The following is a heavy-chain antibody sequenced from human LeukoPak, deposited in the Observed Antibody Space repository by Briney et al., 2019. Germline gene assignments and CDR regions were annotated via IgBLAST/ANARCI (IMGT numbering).Heavy chain of an antibody. Sequence: PGGSLRLSCEASGFTFIEYAMTWVRQAPGKGLEWVSVISGSGDRTYYADSVKGRFTISRDNSKITLYLQMNSLRAEDTAVYYCAKNHQDLTTIFGVVTSHGMDVWAKGPRSPSP. CDR1: GFTFIEYA. CDR2: ISGSGDRT. J-gene: IGHJ6*02. V-gene: IGHV3-23*01. CDR3: AKNHQDLTTIFGVVTSHGMDV. D-gene: IGHD3-3*01.